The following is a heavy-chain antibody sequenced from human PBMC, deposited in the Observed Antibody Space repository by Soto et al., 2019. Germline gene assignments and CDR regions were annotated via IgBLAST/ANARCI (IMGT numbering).Heavy chain of an antibody. V-gene: IGHV3-30-3*01. CDR3: ARGLRDFGWRLPFGY. CDR2: ISYDGSIE. D-gene: IGHD3-9*01. J-gene: IGHJ4*02. Sequence: GGSLRLSCAASGFTFKNYAMHWVRQAPGKGLEWVAVISYDGSIEFYADSVKGRFTISRDDFKNTMFLQMGSLRVEDTAVYYCARGLRDFGWRLPFGYWGQGTLGTVAS. CDR1: GFTFKNYA.